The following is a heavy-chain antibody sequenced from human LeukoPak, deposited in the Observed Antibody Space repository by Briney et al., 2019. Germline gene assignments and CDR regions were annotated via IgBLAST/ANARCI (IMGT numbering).Heavy chain of an antibody. CDR2: IGSNDRTK. CDR1: GFTFANTW. V-gene: IGHV3-48*04. Sequence: GGSLRLSCAASGFTFANTWMHWVRQAPGKGLEWVAYIGSNDRTKHYADSVKGRFTISRDNAKNSLYLQMNSLRAEDTAIYYCARVVARLFYFDYWGQGTLATVSS. D-gene: IGHD2-15*01. CDR3: ARVVARLFYFDY. J-gene: IGHJ4*02.